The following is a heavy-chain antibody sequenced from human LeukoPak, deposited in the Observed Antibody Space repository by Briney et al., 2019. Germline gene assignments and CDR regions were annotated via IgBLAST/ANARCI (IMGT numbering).Heavy chain of an antibody. V-gene: IGHV3-9*01. CDR1: GFTFGDYG. Sequence: GGSLRLSCEASGFTFGDYGMHWVRQRPGEGLEWVSDISWNSITKRYADPVRGRFTISRDNAKNSLYLQMRSLRPEDTAFYYSAKAVPAANYFDLWGRGTLVTVSS. CDR2: ISWNSITK. J-gene: IGHJ4*02. CDR3: AKAVPAANYFDL. D-gene: IGHD2-2*01.